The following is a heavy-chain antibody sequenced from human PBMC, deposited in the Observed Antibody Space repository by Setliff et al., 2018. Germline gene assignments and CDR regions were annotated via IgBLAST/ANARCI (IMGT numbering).Heavy chain of an antibody. J-gene: IGHJ5*02. D-gene: IGHD3-10*01. CDR3: AKDLSRVLLWFGAGS. CDR1: GFTVIVNY. Sequence: GSLRLSCAASGFTVIVNYMSWDRQAPGQGLEWVSVIYSSGDTYTADSVKGRFTISRDNSKNTLYLQMNSLRAEDTAVYYCAKDLSRVLLWFGAGSWGQGTLVTVSS. V-gene: IGHV3-53*01. CDR2: IYSSGDT.